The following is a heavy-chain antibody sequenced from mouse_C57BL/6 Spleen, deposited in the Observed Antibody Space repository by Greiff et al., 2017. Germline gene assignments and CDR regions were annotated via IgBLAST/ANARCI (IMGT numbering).Heavy chain of an antibody. CDR3: TKYSSGYRFAY. Sequence: EVQLQQSGPGLVKPSQSLSLTCSVTGYSITSGYYWNWIRQFPGNKLEWMGYISYDGSNNYNPSLKNRISITRDTSKNQFFLKLNSVTTEDTATYCCTKYSSGYRFAYWGQGTLVTVSA. CDR2: ISYDGSN. V-gene: IGHV3-6*01. J-gene: IGHJ3*01. CDR1: GYSITSGYY. D-gene: IGHD3-2*02.